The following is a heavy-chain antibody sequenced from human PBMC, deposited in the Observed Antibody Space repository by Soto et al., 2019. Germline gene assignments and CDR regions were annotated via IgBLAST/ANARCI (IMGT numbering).Heavy chain of an antibody. D-gene: IGHD6-13*01. CDR1: GFTFSDYY. CDR2: ISSSTSHT. CDR3: ARGRGAAADYFDF. V-gene: IGHV3-11*05. J-gene: IGHJ4*02. Sequence: QVQLVESGGGLVKPGGSLRLSCAVSGFTFSDYYMTWIRQAPGKGLEWVSYISSSTSHTNYADSVKGRFTISRDNAKNSLFLQMSSPRAEDTAVYYCARGRGAAADYFDFWGQGTLVTVSS.